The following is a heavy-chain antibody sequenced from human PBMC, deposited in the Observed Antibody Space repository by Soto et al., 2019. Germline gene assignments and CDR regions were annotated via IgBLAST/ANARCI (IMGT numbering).Heavy chain of an antibody. CDR1: GGSISSGGYY. CDR2: IYYSGST. Sequence: QVQLQESGPGLVKPSQTLSLTCTVSGGSISSGGYYCSWIRQHPGKGLEWIGYIYYSGSTYYNPSLRSRVTITVDTSKNQFSLKLSSVTAADTAVYYCARMGDIVVVVAASDAFDIWGQGTMVTVSS. J-gene: IGHJ3*02. D-gene: IGHD2-15*01. V-gene: IGHV4-31*03. CDR3: ARMGDIVVVVAASDAFDI.